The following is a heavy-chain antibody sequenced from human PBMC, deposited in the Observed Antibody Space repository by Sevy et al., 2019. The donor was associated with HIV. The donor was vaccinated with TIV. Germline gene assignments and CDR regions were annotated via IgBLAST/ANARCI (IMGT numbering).Heavy chain of an antibody. V-gene: IGHV3-21*01. Sequence: GGSLRLSCAASGFTFNIYSMNWVRQAPGKGLEWVSSISGSSSYIFYADSVKGRFTISRDNAKNSLYLQMNSLRAEDTAVYYCARGRGDPRADCFDYWGQGTLVTVSS. CDR1: GFTFNIYS. CDR3: ARGRGDPRADCFDY. J-gene: IGHJ4*02. CDR2: ISGSSSYI. D-gene: IGHD2-21*02.